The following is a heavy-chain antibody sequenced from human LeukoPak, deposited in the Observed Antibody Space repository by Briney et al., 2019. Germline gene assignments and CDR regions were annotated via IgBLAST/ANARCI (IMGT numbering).Heavy chain of an antibody. J-gene: IGHJ4*02. CDR2: IIPIFGTA. D-gene: IGHD4-17*01. CDR1: GGTFSSYA. CDR3: ARGDYGDYVHFDY. Sequence: ASVKVSCKASGGTFSSYAISWVRQAPGQGLEWMGGIIPIFGTANYAQKVQGRVTITTDESTSTAYMELSSLRSEDTAVYYCARGDYGDYVHFDYWGQGTLVTVSS. V-gene: IGHV1-69*05.